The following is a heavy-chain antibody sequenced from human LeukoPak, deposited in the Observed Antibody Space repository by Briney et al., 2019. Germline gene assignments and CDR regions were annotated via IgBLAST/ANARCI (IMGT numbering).Heavy chain of an antibody. CDR3: ARFGGGATKDDRLDY. Sequence: SVKVSCKASGGSFSNYTISWLRQTPGQGLEWMGGIIPIFGTANYAQNFQGRVTITADKFTSTAYMELSSLRSEDTAVYYCARFGGGATKDDRLDYWGQGTLVTVSS. V-gene: IGHV1-69*06. J-gene: IGHJ4*02. D-gene: IGHD3-16*01. CDR2: IIPIFGTA. CDR1: GGSFSNYT.